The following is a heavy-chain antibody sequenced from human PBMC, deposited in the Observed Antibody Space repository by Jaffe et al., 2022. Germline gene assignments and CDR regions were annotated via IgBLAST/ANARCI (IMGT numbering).Heavy chain of an antibody. CDR1: GFTFSSYA. Sequence: EVQLLDSGGGLVQPGGSLRLSCAASGFTFSSYAMSWVRQAPGKGLEWVSGISGSGGSTYFADSVKGRFTISRDNSKNTMYLQMNSLRAEDMAVYYCAKDQSCARLGYCTGGIGYYFDHWGQGTLVTVSS. J-gene: IGHJ4*02. CDR2: ISGSGGST. V-gene: IGHV3-23*01. D-gene: IGHD2-8*02. CDR3: AKDQSCARLGYCTGGIGYYFDH.